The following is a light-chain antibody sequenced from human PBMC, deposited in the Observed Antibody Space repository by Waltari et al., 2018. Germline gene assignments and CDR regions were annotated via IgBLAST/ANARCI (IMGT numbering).Light chain of an antibody. CDR3: QQYNDWPPLT. CDR2: GAS. Sequence: EIVMTQSPATLSMSPGARATLSCRASQMISSNLAWYQQKPGQAPRLLIYGASTRATGVPARFSGSGSGTEVTLTISSLQSQDFAVYYCQQYNDWPPLTFGGGTKVEIK. J-gene: IGKJ4*01. CDR1: QMISSN. V-gene: IGKV3-15*01.